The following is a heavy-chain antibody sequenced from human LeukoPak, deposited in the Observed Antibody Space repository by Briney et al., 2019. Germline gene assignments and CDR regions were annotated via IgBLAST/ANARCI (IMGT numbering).Heavy chain of an antibody. V-gene: IGHV3-30*18. CDR2: ISYDGSNK. Sequence: PGGSLRLSCAASGFTFSSYGMHWVRQAPGKGLEWVAVISYDGSNKYYADSVKGRFTISRDNSKNTLYLQMNSLRAEDTAVYYCAKDRVAIWSGYFDYWGQGTLVTVSS. D-gene: IGHD5-12*01. CDR3: AKDRVAIWSGYFDY. CDR1: GFTFSSYG. J-gene: IGHJ4*02.